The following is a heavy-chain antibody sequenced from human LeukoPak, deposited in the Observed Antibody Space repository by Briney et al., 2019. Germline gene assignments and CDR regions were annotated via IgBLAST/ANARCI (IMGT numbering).Heavy chain of an antibody. V-gene: IGHV4-59*01. CDR1: GGSISSYY. D-gene: IGHD3-10*01. CDR2: IYYSGST. Sequence: SETLSLTCTVSGGSISSYYWSWIQQPPGKGLEWIGYIYYSGSTNYNPSLKSRVTISVDTSKNQFSLKLSSVTAADTAVYYCARSLGRMVRGERHYYYYGMDVWGQGTTVTVSS. J-gene: IGHJ6*02. CDR3: ARSLGRMVRGERHYYYYGMDV.